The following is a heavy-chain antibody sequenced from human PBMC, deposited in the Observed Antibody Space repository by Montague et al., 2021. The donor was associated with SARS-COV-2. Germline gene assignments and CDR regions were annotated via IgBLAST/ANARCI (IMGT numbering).Heavy chain of an antibody. J-gene: IGHJ6*02. CDR3: ARQAAGSYFYYGVDV. D-gene: IGHD6-13*01. V-gene: IGHV4-39*07. CDR1: GGSISSSSYY. Sequence: ETLSLTCTVSGGSISSSSYYWGWIRQPPGKGLEWIASIYYTGSTNYNPSLKSRVTISLDTSKNQFFLKVTSVTAADTAVYYCARQAAGSYFYYGVDVWGQGTTVTVSS. CDR2: IYYTGST.